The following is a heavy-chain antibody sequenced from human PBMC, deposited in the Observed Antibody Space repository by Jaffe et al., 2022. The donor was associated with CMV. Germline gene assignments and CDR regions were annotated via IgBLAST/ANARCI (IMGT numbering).Heavy chain of an antibody. CDR3: ARGGYCSGGSCFFNYYYYGMDV. V-gene: IGHV4-31*03. D-gene: IGHD2-15*01. J-gene: IGHJ6*02. CDR2: IYYSGST. Sequence: QVQLQESGPGLVKPSQTLSLTCTVSGGSISSGGYYWSWIRQHPGKGLEWIGYIYYSGSTYYNPSLKSRVTISVDTSKNQFSLKLSSVTAADTAVYYCARGGYCSGGSCFFNYYYYGMDVWGQGTTVTVSS. CDR1: GGSISSGGYY.